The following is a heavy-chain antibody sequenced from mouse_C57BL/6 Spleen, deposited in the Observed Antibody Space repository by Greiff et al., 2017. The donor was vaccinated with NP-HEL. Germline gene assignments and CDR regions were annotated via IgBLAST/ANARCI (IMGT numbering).Heavy chain of an antibody. J-gene: IGHJ4*01. V-gene: IGHV1-61*01. CDR3: ARRGYYCTFYYAMDY. Sequence: QVQLQQPGAELVRPGSSVKLSCKASGYTFTSYWMDWVKQRPGQGLEWIGNIYPSDSETHYNQKFKDKATLTVDKSSSTAYMQLSSLTSEDSAVYYCARRGYYCTFYYAMDYWGQGTSVTVSS. CDR2: IYPSDSET. CDR1: GYTFTSYW. D-gene: IGHD2-1*01.